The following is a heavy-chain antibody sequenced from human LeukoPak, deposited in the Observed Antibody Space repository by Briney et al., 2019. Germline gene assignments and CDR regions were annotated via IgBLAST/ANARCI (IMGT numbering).Heavy chain of an antibody. D-gene: IGHD3-16*01. CDR3: AKGGWGTVLDY. V-gene: IGHV3-23*01. CDR2: ISGSGDSA. J-gene: IGHJ4*02. Sequence: GGSLRLSCAASGFTFSNYAMPWVRQAPGKGLEWVSTISGSGDSAYYSDSVKGRFTISRDNSENTLYLQLNSLRAEDTAVYYCAKGGWGTVLDYWGQGTLVTVSP. CDR1: GFTFSNYA.